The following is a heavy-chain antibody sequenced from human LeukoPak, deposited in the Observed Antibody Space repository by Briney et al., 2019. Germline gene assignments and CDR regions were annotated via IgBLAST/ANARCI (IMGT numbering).Heavy chain of an antibody. V-gene: IGHV3-30*18. J-gene: IGHJ6*02. CDR3: AKEKAIGTINYGLDV. D-gene: IGHD1-1*01. CDR1: GFIFDTYG. Sequence: GTSPRLSCAASGFIFDTYGMLWVRQAPGKGLEWVAVIAYDGSNKYHADSVKCRFTISRDNSKNTLYLQMNSLRGEDTAVYYCAKEKAIGTINYGLDVWGQGTTVTVSS. CDR2: IAYDGSNK.